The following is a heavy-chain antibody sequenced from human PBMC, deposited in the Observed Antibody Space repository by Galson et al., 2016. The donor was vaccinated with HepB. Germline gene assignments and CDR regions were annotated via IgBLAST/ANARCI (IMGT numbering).Heavy chain of an antibody. CDR1: GYTFSSFG. Sequence: SVKVSCKASGYTFSSFGVSWVRQAPGQGLECMGWISDYTGETNLAQKFKDRVTMTTDPATTTAYMELSSLRSDDTAVYYCARLWQRELSTGFFWYFDLWGRGTLVTVSS. J-gene: IGHJ2*01. CDR2: ISDYTGET. CDR3: ARLWQRELSTGFFWYFDL. V-gene: IGHV1-18*01. D-gene: IGHD3-9*01.